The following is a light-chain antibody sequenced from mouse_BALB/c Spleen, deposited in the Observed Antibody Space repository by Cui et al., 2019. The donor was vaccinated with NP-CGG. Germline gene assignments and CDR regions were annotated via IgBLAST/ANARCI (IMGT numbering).Light chain of an antibody. CDR3: ALWYSNNWV. CDR1: TGTVTTSNY. CDR2: GTN. Sequence: QAVVTQESAPTTSPGETVTLTCRPSTGTVTTSNYANWVQEKPDHLFTGLIGGTNNRAPGVPARFSGSLIGDKAALTITGAQTEDEAIYFCALWYSNNWVFGGGTKLTVL. J-gene: IGLJ1*01. V-gene: IGLV1*01.